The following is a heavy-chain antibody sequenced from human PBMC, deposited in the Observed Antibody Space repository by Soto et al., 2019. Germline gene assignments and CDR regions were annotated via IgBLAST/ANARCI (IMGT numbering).Heavy chain of an antibody. Sequence: GGSLRLSCAVSGFTFSNYGMHWVRQAPGKGLEWVAVIWHDGSNKYYAESVKGRFTISRDNSNNTLYLQMNSLRAEDTAVYYCATEPHNKKGEGSIDWLPPGDYWGQGTLVTVSS. J-gene: IGHJ4*02. CDR1: GFTFSNYG. V-gene: IGHV3-33*01. CDR3: ATEPHNKKGEGSIDWLPPGDY. D-gene: IGHD3-9*01. CDR2: IWHDGSNK.